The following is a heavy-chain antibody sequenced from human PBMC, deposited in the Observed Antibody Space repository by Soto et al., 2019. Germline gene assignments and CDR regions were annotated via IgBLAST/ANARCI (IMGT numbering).Heavy chain of an antibody. J-gene: IGHJ4*02. CDR3: ARVLDYYDSSGFDY. D-gene: IGHD3-22*01. CDR1: GGSISSYY. Sequence: KTSETLSLTCTVSGGSISSYYWSWIRQPPGKGLEWIGYIYYSGSTNYNPSLKSRVTISVDTSKNQFSLKLSSVTAADTAVYYCARVLDYYDSSGFDYWGQGTLVTVSS. CDR2: IYYSGST. V-gene: IGHV4-59*01.